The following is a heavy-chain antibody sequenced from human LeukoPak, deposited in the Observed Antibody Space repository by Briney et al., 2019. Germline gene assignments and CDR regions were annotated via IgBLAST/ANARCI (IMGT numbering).Heavy chain of an antibody. V-gene: IGHV1-46*01. J-gene: IGHJ3*02. D-gene: IGHD6-19*01. Sequence: GPSVKVSCKASGYXFTSYYIESVRQAPGQGLEWMGAIYPSGGSTSYAQKFQGRVTMTRDTSTSTVYMELCSLRSEDTALYYCAREGSVAVAGRGSAFDIWGQGTMVTVSS. CDR2: IYPSGGST. CDR3: AREGSVAVAGRGSAFDI. CDR1: GYXFTSYY.